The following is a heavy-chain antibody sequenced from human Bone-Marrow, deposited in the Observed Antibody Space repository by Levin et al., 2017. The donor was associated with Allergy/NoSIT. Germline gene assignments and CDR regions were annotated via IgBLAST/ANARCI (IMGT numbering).Heavy chain of an antibody. J-gene: IGHJ6*03. V-gene: IGHV4-31*03. Sequence: SQTLSLTCTVSGGSISSGGYYWSWIRQHPGKGLEWIGNIYYSGSTYYNPSLKSRVIISLDTSKNQFSLRLSSVTAADTAVYYCARDLEDIVVIPRGGGHNYYYYYMDVWGKGTTVTVSS. CDR1: GGSISSGGYY. CDR3: ARDLEDIVVIPRGGGHNYYYYYMDV. CDR2: IYYSGST. D-gene: IGHD2-15*01.